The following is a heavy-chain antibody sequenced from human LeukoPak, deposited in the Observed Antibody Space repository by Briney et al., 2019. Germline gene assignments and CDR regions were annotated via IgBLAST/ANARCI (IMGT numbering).Heavy chain of an antibody. CDR2: ISSSGSTI. CDR1: GFTFSSYE. CDR3: ARDPAYYDILTGYYNYGMDV. Sequence: GGSLRLSCAASGFTFSSYEMSWVRQATGKGLEWVSYISSSGSTIYYADSVKGRFTISRDNAKNSLYLQMSSLRAEDTAVYYCARDPAYYDILTGYYNYGMDVWGKGTTVTVSS. V-gene: IGHV3-48*03. J-gene: IGHJ6*04. D-gene: IGHD3-9*01.